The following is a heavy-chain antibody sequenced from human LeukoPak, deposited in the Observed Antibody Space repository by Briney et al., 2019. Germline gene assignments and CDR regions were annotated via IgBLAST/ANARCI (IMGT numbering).Heavy chain of an antibody. CDR1: GFTFSSYG. CDR3: AREDYDILTGYYRHFDY. CDR2: IRYDGTNK. D-gene: IGHD3-9*01. V-gene: IGHV3-30*02. J-gene: IGHJ4*02. Sequence: PGGSLRLSCAASGFTFSSYGMHWVRQTPGMGLEWVAFIRYDGTNKHYADSVKGRFTISRDNSKNTLYLQMNSLRPEDTAVYYCAREDYDILTGYYRHFDYWGQGTLVTVSS.